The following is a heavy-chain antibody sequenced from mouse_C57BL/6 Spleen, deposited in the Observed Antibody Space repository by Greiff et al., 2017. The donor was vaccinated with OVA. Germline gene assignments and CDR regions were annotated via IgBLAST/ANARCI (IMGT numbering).Heavy chain of an antibody. CDR3: SRGVTPYWYFDV. D-gene: IGHD2-1*01. Sequence: EVKLVESGGDLVKPGGSLKLSCAASGFTFSSYGMSWVRQTPHKRLEWVATISSGGSYTYYPDSVKGRFTISRDNAKNTLYLHMSSLKSEDTAMYYCSRGVTPYWYFDVWGTGTTVTGAS. J-gene: IGHJ1*03. CDR1: GFTFSSYG. CDR2: ISSGGSYT. V-gene: IGHV5-6*01.